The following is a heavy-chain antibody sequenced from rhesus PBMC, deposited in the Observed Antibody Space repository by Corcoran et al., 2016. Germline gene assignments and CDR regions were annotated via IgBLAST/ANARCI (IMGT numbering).Heavy chain of an antibody. CDR3: ARLDSSGWRCDY. CDR1: GFTFSSYW. Sequence: VQLVESGGGLAKPGGSLRLSCAASGFTFSSYWMNWVHQTPGKGLEWIGYIYGSSTSTNSNPSLKSRVTSSKYTSQNQVSLKLSSVTAADTAVYYCARLDSSGWRCDYWGQGVLVTVSS. D-gene: IGHD6-31*01. CDR2: IYGSSTST. J-gene: IGHJ4*01. V-gene: IGHV4S18*01.